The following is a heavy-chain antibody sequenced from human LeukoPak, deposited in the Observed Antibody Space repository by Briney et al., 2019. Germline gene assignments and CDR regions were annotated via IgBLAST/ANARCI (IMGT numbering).Heavy chain of an antibody. V-gene: IGHV4-38-2*02. Sequence: SETLSLTCTVSGYSISSGYYWGWIRQPPGKVLEWIGSIYHSGSTYYNPSLKRRVTISVDTTKKQFLLMLSSAAAANTAEYYCARYSGSFSDAFDIWGQGTMVTVSS. D-gene: IGHD1-26*01. CDR1: GYSISSGYY. CDR2: IYHSGST. CDR3: ARYSGSFSDAFDI. J-gene: IGHJ3*02.